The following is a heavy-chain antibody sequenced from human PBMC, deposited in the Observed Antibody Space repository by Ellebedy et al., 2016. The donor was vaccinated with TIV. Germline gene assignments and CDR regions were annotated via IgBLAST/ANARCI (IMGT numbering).Heavy chain of an antibody. Sequence: ASVKVSCKASGGTFSSYAIIWVRQAPGQGLEWMGGIIPIFGTANYAQKFQGRVTITADESTSTAYMELSSLRSEDTAVYYCAIKDSYGYFDYWGQGTLVTVSS. V-gene: IGHV1-69*13. CDR1: GGTFSSYA. CDR3: AIKDSYGYFDY. D-gene: IGHD2-8*01. CDR2: IIPIFGTA. J-gene: IGHJ4*02.